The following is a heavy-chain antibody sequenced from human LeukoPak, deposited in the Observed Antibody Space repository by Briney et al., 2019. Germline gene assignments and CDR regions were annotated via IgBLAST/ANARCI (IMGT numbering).Heavy chain of an antibody. V-gene: IGHV3-21*01. Sequence: GGSLRLSCAASGFTFSSYIMNWVRQAPGKGLEWVSSISSSSSYIYYTDSVKGRFTISRDKAKNSLYLQMDSLRAEDTAVYYCAATVGGTADYWGQGTLVTVSS. J-gene: IGHJ4*02. CDR3: AATVGGTADY. CDR2: ISSSSSYI. D-gene: IGHD6-19*01. CDR1: GFTFSSYI.